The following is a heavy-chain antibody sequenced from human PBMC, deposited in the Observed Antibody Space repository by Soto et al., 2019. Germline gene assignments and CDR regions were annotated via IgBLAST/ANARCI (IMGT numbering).Heavy chain of an antibody. CDR3: ALGYYDSSGYYLSFGY. Sequence: ASVKVSCKASGGTFSSYAISWVRQAPGQGLEWMGEIIPIFGTANYAQKFQGWVTMTRDTSISTAYMELSRLRSDDTAVYYCALGYYDSSGYYLSFGYWGQGTLVTVSS. V-gene: IGHV1-69*05. CDR1: GGTFSSYA. D-gene: IGHD3-22*01. J-gene: IGHJ4*02. CDR2: IIPIFGTA.